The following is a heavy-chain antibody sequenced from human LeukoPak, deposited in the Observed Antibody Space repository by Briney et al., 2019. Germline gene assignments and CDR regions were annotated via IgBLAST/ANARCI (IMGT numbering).Heavy chain of an antibody. CDR2: ISGSGGST. CDR1: GFTFSSYA. D-gene: IGHD6-19*01. Sequence: GGSLRLSCAASGFTFSSYAMSWVRQAPGKGLEWVSAISGSGGSTYYADSVKGRFTISRDNAKNSLYLQMNSLRAEDTAVYYCARDLRSGWYFYWGQGTLVTVSS. J-gene: IGHJ4*02. CDR3: ARDLRSGWYFY. V-gene: IGHV3-23*01.